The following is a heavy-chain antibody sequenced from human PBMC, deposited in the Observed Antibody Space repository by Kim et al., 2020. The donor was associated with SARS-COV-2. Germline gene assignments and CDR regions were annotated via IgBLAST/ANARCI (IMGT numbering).Heavy chain of an antibody. CDR2: IYYSGST. V-gene: IGHV4-39*01. D-gene: IGHD3-10*01. J-gene: IGHJ6*03. CDR3: ASSQGFESLYYYYYYYMDV. CDR1: GGSISSSSYY. Sequence: SETLSLTCTVSGGSISSSSYYWGWIRQPPGKGLEWIGSIYYSGSTYYNPSLKSRVTISVDTSKNQFSLKLSSVTAADTAVYYCASSQGFESLYYYYYYYMDVWGKGTTVTVSS.